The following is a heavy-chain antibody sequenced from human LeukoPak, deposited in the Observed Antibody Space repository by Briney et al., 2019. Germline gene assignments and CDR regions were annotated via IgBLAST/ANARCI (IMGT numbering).Heavy chain of an antibody. CDR2: ITSNGAYT. CDR1: GFTFSDYT. V-gene: IGHV3-64*02. J-gene: IGHJ6*03. CDR3: ARVKMGATVSDYYYYYMDV. Sequence: GGSLRLSCAASGFTFSDYTIHWVRQAPGKRLQSVSAITSNGAYTHYADSVKGRFTISRDNSRNAVFLQMGGLRIEDMAVYYCARVKMGATVSDYYYYYMDVWGKGTTVTVSS. D-gene: IGHD1-26*01.